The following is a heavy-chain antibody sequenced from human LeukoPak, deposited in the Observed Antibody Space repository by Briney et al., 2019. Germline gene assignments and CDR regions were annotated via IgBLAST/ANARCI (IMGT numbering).Heavy chain of an antibody. CDR1: GYSFTSYW. V-gene: IGHV5-51*01. D-gene: IGHD3-10*01. CDR2: IYPGDPDT. CDR3: ARHMGGDYYGSGSYPDY. Sequence: GESLKISCKGSGYSFTSYWIGWVRQMPGKGLEWMGIIYPGDPDTRYSPSFQGQVTISADKSISTAYLQWSSLKASDTAMYYCARHMGGDYYGSGSYPDYWGQGTLVTVSS. J-gene: IGHJ4*02.